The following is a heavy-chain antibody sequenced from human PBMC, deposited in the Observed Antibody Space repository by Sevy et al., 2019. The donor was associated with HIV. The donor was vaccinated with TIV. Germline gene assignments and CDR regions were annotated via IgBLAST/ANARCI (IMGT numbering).Heavy chain of an antibody. D-gene: IGHD6-19*01. J-gene: IGHJ5*02. CDR3: ARDPRAYSSGWYFGGWFDP. CDR2: INSEGSST. CDR1: GFTFSSYW. V-gene: IGHV3-74*01. Sequence: GESLKISCAASGFTFSSYWMHWVRQAPGKGLVWVSRINSEGSSTSYADSVKGRFTISRDNAKNMQYLQMNSLRAEDTAVYYCARDPRAYSSGWYFGGWFDPWGQGTLVTVSS.